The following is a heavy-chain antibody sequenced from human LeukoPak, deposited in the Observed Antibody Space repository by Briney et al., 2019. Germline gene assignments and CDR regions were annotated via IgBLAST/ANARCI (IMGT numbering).Heavy chain of an antibody. CDR3: IGFGGSSV. V-gene: IGHV3-53*01. Sequence: PGGSLRLSCAVSGFTVRNNHLSWVRQAAGKGLECVSFIDSDGTIFYADSVKGRFTISRDDSKNTLYIQMNSLRVEDTAVYYCIGFGGSSVWGQGTLVTVSS. CDR2: IDSDGTI. D-gene: IGHD3-10*01. J-gene: IGHJ4*02. CDR1: GFTVRNNH.